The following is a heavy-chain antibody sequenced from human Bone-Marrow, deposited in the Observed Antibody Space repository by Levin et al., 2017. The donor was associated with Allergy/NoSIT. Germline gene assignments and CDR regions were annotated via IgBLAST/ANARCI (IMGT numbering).Heavy chain of an antibody. CDR2: ISRSSSTI. D-gene: IGHD2-2*01. CDR1: GFTFSRYS. CDR3: ARPDCSGTSCYYFFDS. V-gene: IGHV3-48*02. Sequence: GESLKISCAASGFTFSRYSMNWVRQAPGRGLEWVSYISRSSSTISYADSVKGRFTISRDNAKNSLYLQMNSLRDEDTAVYYCARPDCSGTSCYYFFDSWGQGNLVTVSS. J-gene: IGHJ4*02.